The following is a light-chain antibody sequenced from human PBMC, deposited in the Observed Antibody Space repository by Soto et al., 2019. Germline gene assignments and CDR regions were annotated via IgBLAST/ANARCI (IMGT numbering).Light chain of an antibody. CDR1: QGISSR. CDR3: QQAYSFPIT. V-gene: IGKV1D-12*01. Sequence: IHMTQSPSPVSASVGDRVTIACRASQGISSRLAWYQQKTGKAPKLLIYAASSLESGVPSRFSGSLYGTDFILTISSLQTEDFATYYCQQAYSFPITFGQGTRLEIK. CDR2: AAS. J-gene: IGKJ5*01.